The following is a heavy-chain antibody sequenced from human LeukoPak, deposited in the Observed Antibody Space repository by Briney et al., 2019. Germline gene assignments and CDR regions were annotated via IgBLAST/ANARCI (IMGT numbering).Heavy chain of an antibody. J-gene: IGHJ4*02. CDR2: ISGSGGST. CDR1: GFTFSSYA. CDR3: AKGHSGYDWFDY. Sequence: GGSLRLSCAASGFTFSSYAMNWVRQAPGKGLGWVSSISGSGGSTYYADSVKGRFTISRDNSKNTLYLQMNSLRAEDTALYYCAKGHSGYDWFDYWGQGTLVTVSS. D-gene: IGHD5-12*01. V-gene: IGHV3-23*01.